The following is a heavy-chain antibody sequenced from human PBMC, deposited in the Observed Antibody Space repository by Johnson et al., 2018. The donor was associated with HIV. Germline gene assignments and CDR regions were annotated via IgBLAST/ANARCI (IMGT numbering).Heavy chain of an antibody. V-gene: IGHV3-66*02. CDR3: ARGAASHAFDI. J-gene: IGHJ3*02. CDR1: GFTVNRNS. D-gene: IGHD1-26*01. Sequence: VQLVESGGSLVQSGGSLRLSCAASGFTVNRNSMNWVRLAPGKGLEWVHGRGTYYADSVKGRFTISRDNSKNTLYLQMNSLRAEDTAVYYCARGAASHAFDIWGQGTMVTVSS. CDR2: HGRGT.